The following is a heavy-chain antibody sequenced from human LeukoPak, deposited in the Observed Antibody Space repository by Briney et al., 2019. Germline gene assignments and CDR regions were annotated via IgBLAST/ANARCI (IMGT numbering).Heavy chain of an antibody. J-gene: IGHJ3*02. CDR3: TRRMEELNDYDDYDAFDI. CDR1: GFTFSGSA. D-gene: IGHD4-17*01. V-gene: IGHV3-73*01. Sequence: PGGSLRLSCAASGFTFSGSAMHWVRQASGKGLEWVGRIRSKANSYATAYAASVKGRFTISRDDSKNTAYLQMNSLKTEDTAVYYCTRRMEELNDYDDYDAFDIWGQGTMVTVSS. CDR2: IRSKANSYAT.